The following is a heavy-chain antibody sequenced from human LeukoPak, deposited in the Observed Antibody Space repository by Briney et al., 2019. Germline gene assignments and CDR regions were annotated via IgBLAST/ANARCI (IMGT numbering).Heavy chain of an antibody. J-gene: IGHJ3*02. CDR3: ARATLNPYCSSTSCYDFDAFDI. D-gene: IGHD2-2*01. CDR2: IKQEGKEK. CDR1: GFTFRDYY. V-gene: IGHV3-7*01. Sequence: GGALRLSCAAPGFTFRDYYMSWIRQAPGEGVGVGGNIKQEGKEKNYVDSVKGRFTISRDNAKKSLYLQMNSLRAEDTAVYYCARATLNPYCSSTSCYDFDAFDIWGQGTMVTVSS.